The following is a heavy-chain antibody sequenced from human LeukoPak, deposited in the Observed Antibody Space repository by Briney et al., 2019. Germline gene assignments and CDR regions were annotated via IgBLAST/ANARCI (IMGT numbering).Heavy chain of an antibody. CDR3: ASLRRDSSGWYYFDY. J-gene: IGHJ4*02. CDR1: GFTFSSYA. Sequence: PGGSLRLSCAASGFTFSSYAMHWVRQAPGKGLEWVAVISYDGSNKYYADSVKGRFTISRDNSKNTLYLQMNSLRAEDTAVYYCASLRRDSSGWYYFDYWGQGTLVTVSS. CDR2: ISYDGSNK. D-gene: IGHD6-19*01. V-gene: IGHV3-30-3*01.